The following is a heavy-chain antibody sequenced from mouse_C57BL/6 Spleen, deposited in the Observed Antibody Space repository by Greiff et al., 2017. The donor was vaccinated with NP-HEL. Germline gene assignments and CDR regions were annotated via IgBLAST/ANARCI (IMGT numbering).Heavy chain of an antibody. D-gene: IGHD2-3*01. CDR2: IDPEDGDT. V-gene: IGHV14-1*01. CDR3: THYDGYYGYYYAMDY. Sequence: VQLQQSGAELVRPGASVKLSCTASGFNIKDYYMHWVKQRPEQGLEWIGRIDPEDGDTEYAPKFQGKATMTADTSSNTAYLQLSSLTSEDTAVYYCTHYDGYYGYYYAMDYWGQGTSVTVSS. CDR1: GFNIKDYY. J-gene: IGHJ4*01.